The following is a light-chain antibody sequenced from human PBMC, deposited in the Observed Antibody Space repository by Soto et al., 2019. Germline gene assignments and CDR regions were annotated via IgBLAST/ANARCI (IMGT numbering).Light chain of an antibody. CDR1: RSDVSAYQY. CDR2: DVT. Sequence: QSALTQPRSVSGSLGQSVTISCTGTRSDVSAYQYVSWHQQHPGKAPKLIIYDVTERPSGVPDRFSASKSGSTASLTISGLQAEDEAAYYCCSYAGSYTFVFGTETKLTVL. V-gene: IGLV2-11*01. J-gene: IGLJ1*01. CDR3: CSYAGSYTFV.